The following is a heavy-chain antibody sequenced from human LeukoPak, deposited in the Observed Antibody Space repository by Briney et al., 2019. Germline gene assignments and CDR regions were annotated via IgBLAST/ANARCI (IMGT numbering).Heavy chain of an antibody. Sequence: GGSLRLSCAASGFTFSSYGMHWVRQAPGKGLEWVAVIWYDGSNKYYADSVKGRFTISRDNSKNTLYLQMNSLRAEDTAVYYCAREPDIVVVPAIDYWGQGTLVTVSS. V-gene: IGHV3-33*01. D-gene: IGHD2-2*01. J-gene: IGHJ4*02. CDR3: AREPDIVVVPAIDY. CDR2: IWYDGSNK. CDR1: GFTFSSYG.